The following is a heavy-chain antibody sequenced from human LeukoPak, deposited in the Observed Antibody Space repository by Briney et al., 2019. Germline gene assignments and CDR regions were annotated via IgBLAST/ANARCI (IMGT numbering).Heavy chain of an antibody. Sequence: GGSLRLSCAASGFTFSSYAMHWVRQAPGKGLEWVAVISYDGSNKYYADSVKGRFTISRDNSKNTLYLQMNSLRAEDTAVYYCAKADYWGQGTLVTVSS. V-gene: IGHV3-30-3*01. CDR1: GFTFSSYA. CDR3: AKADY. CDR2: ISYDGSNK. J-gene: IGHJ4*02.